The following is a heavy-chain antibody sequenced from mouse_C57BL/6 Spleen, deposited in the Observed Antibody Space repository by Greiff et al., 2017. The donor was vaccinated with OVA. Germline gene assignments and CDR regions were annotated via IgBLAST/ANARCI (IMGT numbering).Heavy chain of an antibody. Sequence: QVQLQQSGAELVKPGASVKLSCKASGYTFTEYTIHWVKQRSGQGLEWIGWFYPGSGSIKYNEKFKDKATLTADKSSSTVYMELSRLTSEDSAVYFCARHEGKRNYYGSFPFDYWGQGTTLTVSS. CDR3: ARHEGKRNYYGSFPFDY. V-gene: IGHV1-62-2*01. CDR2: FYPGSGSI. J-gene: IGHJ2*01. D-gene: IGHD1-1*01. CDR1: GYTFTEYT.